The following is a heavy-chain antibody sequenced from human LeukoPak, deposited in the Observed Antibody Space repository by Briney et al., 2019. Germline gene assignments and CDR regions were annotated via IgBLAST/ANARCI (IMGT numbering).Heavy chain of an antibody. CDR3: AKAQYGGNVWGSGSYLSY. J-gene: IGHJ4*02. Sequence: PGGSLRLSCAASGLPFTNAWMSWVRQAPGKGLEWVSSISSSSSYIYYADSVKGRFTISRDNSKNTLYLQMSSLRAEDTAVYYCAKAQYGGNVWGSGSYLSYWGQGTLVTVSS. D-gene: IGHD3-16*01. CDR1: GLPFTNAW. V-gene: IGHV3-21*04. CDR2: ISSSSSYI.